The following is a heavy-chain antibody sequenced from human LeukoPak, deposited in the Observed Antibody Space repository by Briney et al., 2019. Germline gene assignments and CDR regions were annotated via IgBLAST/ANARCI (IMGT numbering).Heavy chain of an antibody. J-gene: IGHJ3*02. CDR3: ASPVYDILTGYQNDAFDI. CDR2: ISSSSSYI. Sequence: GGSLRLSCAASGFTFSSYSMNWVRQAPGKGLEWVSSISSSSSYIYYADSVKGRFTISRDNAKNSLYLQMNSLRAEDTAVYYCASPVYDILTGYQNDAFDIWGQGAMVTVSS. CDR1: GFTFSSYS. V-gene: IGHV3-21*01. D-gene: IGHD3-9*01.